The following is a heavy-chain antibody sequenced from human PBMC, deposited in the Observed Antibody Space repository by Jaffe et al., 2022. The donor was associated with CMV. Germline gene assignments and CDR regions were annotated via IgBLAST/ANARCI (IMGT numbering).Heavy chain of an antibody. CDR1: GGSFSGYY. V-gene: IGHV4-34*01. D-gene: IGHD3-22*01. J-gene: IGHJ6*03. Sequence: QVQLQQWGAGLLKPSETLSLTCAVYGGSFSGYYWSWIRQPPGKGLEWIGEINHSGSTNYNPSLKSRVTISVDTSKNQFSLKLSSVTAADTAVYYCARATRYYYDSSPRGLHYYYYYMDVWGKGTTVTVSS. CDR2: INHSGST. CDR3: ARATRYYYDSSPRGLHYYYYYMDV.